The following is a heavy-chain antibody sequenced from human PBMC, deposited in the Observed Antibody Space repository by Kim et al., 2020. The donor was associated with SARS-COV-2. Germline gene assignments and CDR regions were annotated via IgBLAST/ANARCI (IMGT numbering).Heavy chain of an antibody. Sequence: NSANKFPGRVTVTRDTSISTVYMELVRLTSDDTAVYYCATVPYLPRAYFDHWGQGTLVTVSS. V-gene: IGHV1-2*02. J-gene: IGHJ4*02. D-gene: IGHD1-26*01. CDR3: ATVPYLPRAYFDH.